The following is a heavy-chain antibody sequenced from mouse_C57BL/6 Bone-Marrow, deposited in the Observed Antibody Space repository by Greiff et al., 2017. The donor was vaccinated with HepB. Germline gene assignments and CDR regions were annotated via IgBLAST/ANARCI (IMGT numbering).Heavy chain of an antibody. Sequence: QVQLQQSGAELVRPGASVKLSCKASGYTFTDYYINWVKQRPGQGLEWIARIYPGSGNTYYNEKFKGKATLTAEKSSSTAYMQLSSLTSEDSAVYFCARWGYYFDYWGQGTTLTVSS. CDR2: IYPGSGNT. CDR3: ARWGYYFDY. J-gene: IGHJ2*01. V-gene: IGHV1-76*01. CDR1: GYTFTDYY.